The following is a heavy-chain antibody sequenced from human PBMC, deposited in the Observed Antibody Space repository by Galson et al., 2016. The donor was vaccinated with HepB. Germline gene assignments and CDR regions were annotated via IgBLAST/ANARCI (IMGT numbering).Heavy chain of an antibody. J-gene: IGHJ5*02. CDR1: GFTFDDYT. CDR3: ATDPRYNILTGYFNA. D-gene: IGHD3-9*01. V-gene: IGHV3-9*01. CDR2: ISCNSNNI. Sequence: SLTLSCAASGFTFDDYTMHWVRQAPGRGLEWVSGISCNSNNIGYPDSVKGRVNITRDNAKNSLFPQMNRLRPEDTAFYYCATDPRYNILTGYFNAWGQGTLVAVSS.